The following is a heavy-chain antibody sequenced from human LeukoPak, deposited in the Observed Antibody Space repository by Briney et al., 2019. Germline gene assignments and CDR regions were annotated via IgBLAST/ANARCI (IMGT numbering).Heavy chain of an antibody. CDR1: GFTISSYY. J-gene: IGHJ3*02. D-gene: IGHD3-3*01. Sequence: SETLFLTCTVSGFTISSYYWSWLRQAAGKGLEWIGRIYTSGSTNYNPSLKSRVTMSVDTSKNQFSLKLSYVTAADTAVYYCARQEVFWSGKADAFDIWGQGTMVTVSS. CDR3: ARQEVFWSGKADAFDI. CDR2: IYTSGST. V-gene: IGHV4-4*07.